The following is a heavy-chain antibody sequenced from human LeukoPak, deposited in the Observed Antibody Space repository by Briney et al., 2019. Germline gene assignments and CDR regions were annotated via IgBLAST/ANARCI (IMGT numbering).Heavy chain of an antibody. J-gene: IGHJ6*02. Sequence: PGGSLGLSCAASGFTFNTCSMNWVRQAPGKGLEWVSSISSSSSYIYYGDSVKGRFTISRDNAKNSLYLLMNSLRAEDTAVYYCARDARNSYGPGNYSPNYYYGMDVWGQGTTVTVSS. CDR1: GFTFNTCS. CDR3: ARDARNSYGPGNYSPNYYYGMDV. CDR2: ISSSSSYI. D-gene: IGHD3-10*01. V-gene: IGHV3-21*01.